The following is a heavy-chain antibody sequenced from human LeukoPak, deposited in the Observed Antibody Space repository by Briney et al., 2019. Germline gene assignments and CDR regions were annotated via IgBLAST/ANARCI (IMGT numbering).Heavy chain of an antibody. CDR2: INHSGST. J-gene: IGHJ4*02. Sequence: SETLSLTCAVYGGSFSGYYWSWIRQPPGKGLEWIGEINHSGSTNYNPSLKSRVTISVDTSKNQFSLKLSSVTAADTAVYYCARGRLKSYAYVWGSYRRYYFDYWGQGTLVTVSS. D-gene: IGHD3-16*02. V-gene: IGHV4-34*01. CDR1: GGSFSGYY. CDR3: ARGRLKSYAYVWGSYRRYYFDY.